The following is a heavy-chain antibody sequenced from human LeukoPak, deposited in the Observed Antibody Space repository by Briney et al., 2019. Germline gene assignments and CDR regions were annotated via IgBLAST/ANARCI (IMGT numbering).Heavy chain of an antibody. D-gene: IGHD1-26*01. Sequence: GGSLRPSCAASGFTFSSYSMNWVRQAPGKGLEWVSSISSSSSYIYYADSVKGRFTISRDNAKNSLYLQMNSLRAEDTAVYYCARDEVAQLPLDYWGQGTLVTVSS. CDR3: ARDEVAQLPLDY. V-gene: IGHV3-21*01. CDR2: ISSSSSYI. CDR1: GFTFSSYS. J-gene: IGHJ4*02.